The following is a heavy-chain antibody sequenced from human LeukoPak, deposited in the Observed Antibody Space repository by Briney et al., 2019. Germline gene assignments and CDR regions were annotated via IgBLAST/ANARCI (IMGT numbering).Heavy chain of an antibody. D-gene: IGHD6-13*01. Sequence: SVKVSCKASGGTFSSYAISWVRQAPGQGLEWMGGIIPIFGTANYAQKFQGRVTITADESTSTAYMELSSLRSEDTAVYYCATMYSSSWQFDYWGQGTLVTVSS. J-gene: IGHJ4*02. CDR3: ATMYSSSWQFDY. CDR1: GGTFSSYA. CDR2: IIPIFGTA. V-gene: IGHV1-69*13.